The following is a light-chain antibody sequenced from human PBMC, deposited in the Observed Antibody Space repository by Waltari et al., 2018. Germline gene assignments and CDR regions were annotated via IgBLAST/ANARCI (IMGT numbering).Light chain of an antibody. CDR2: KAS. CDR1: PSIVVW. Sequence: DIQVTQSPSTLSAPVGDRVTITRRASPSIVVWLAWYQQKPGKAPRLLIYKASYLESGVPSRCSGRASGTAFTLTISSLQADDFATYYCLQYNSYPWTFGQGTTVEIK. V-gene: IGKV1-5*03. CDR3: LQYNSYPWT. J-gene: IGKJ1*01.